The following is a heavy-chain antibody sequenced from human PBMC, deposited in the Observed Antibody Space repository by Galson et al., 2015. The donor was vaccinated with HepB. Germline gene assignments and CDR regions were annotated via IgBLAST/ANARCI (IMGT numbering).Heavy chain of an antibody. J-gene: IGHJ4*02. D-gene: IGHD6-19*01. V-gene: IGHV1-46*01. CDR3: ARVSFRGSGWYPDDY. CDR1: GYTFTSYY. CDR2: INPSGGST. Sequence: SVKVSCKASGYTFTSYYMHWVRQAPGQGLEWMGIINPSGGSTSYAQKFQGRVTMTRDTSTSTVYMELSSLRSEDTAVYYCARVSFRGSGWYPDDYWGQGTLGSVSS.